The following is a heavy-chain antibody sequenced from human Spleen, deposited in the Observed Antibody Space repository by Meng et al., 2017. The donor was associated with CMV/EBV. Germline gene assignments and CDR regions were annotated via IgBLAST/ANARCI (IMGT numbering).Heavy chain of an antibody. J-gene: IGHJ4*02. CDR2: ISYSGDT. CDR3: ARSPGFWSLDY. V-gene: IGHV4-4*01. D-gene: IGHD2-8*02. Sequence: LTCAFSGDPIRHTLWWSLVRQPPGKGLEWIGEISYSGDTQYTPSLQSRATISSDTTNNRFSLRLNSVTAADTGVYFCARSPGFWSLDYWGRGTLVTVSS. CDR1: GDPIRHTLW.